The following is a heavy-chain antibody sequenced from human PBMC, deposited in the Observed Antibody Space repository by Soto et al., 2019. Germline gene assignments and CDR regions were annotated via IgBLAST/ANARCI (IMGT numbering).Heavy chain of an antibody. J-gene: IGHJ3*01. Sequence: QAQLVQSGAEVKKPGASVKVSCKASGYTFTRFAMHWVRQAPGQRLEWMGWINVGSGDTKYSQKVQGRVTITRDTSANIAYLELCSLRSEDTAVYYCAGGASGYGEDAFDVWGQGTMVTVSS. CDR3: AGGASGYGEDAFDV. V-gene: IGHV1-3*01. CDR1: GYTFTRFA. D-gene: IGHD5-12*01. CDR2: INVGSGDT.